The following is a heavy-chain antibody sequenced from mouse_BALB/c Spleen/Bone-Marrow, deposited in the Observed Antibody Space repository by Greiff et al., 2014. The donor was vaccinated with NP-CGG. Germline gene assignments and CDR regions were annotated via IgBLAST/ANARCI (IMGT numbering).Heavy chain of an antibody. J-gene: IGHJ1*01. D-gene: IGHD1-1*01. Sequence: VQLKESXGGLVQPGGSLKLSCVASGFTFSSYGMSWVRQTPDKRLELVATINNNGGSTYYPDSVKGQFTISRDNAKNTLYLQMSSLKSEDTAMYYCARVYGWYFDVWGAGTTVTVSS. V-gene: IGHV5-6-3*01. CDR3: ARVYGWYFDV. CDR2: INNNGGST. CDR1: GFTFSSYG.